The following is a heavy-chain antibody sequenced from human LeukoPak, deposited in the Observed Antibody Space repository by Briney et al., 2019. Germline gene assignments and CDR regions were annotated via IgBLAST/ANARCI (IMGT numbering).Heavy chain of an antibody. J-gene: IGHJ3*02. D-gene: IGHD3-3*01. CDR1: GYTFTGYY. Sequence: ASVKVSCKVSGYTFTGYYMHWVRQAPGQGLEWMGWINPNSGGTNYAQKFQGRVTMTRNTSISTAYMELSSLRSEDTAVYYCARVGYYDFWSGYYSGGPDAFDIWGQGTMVTVSS. CDR3: ARVGYYDFWSGYYSGGPDAFDI. V-gene: IGHV1-2*02. CDR2: INPNSGGT.